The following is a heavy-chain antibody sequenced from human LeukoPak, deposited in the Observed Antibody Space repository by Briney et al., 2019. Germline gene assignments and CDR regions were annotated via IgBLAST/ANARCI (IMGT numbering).Heavy chain of an antibody. Sequence: GESLKISCKGSGYSFTSYWIGWVRQMPGKGLEWMGIIYPGDSDTRYSPSFQGQVTISADKSISTAYLQWSSLKASDTAMYYCARSIVVVTARSPSHFDYWGRGTLVTVSS. CDR1: GYSFTSYW. V-gene: IGHV5-51*01. D-gene: IGHD2-21*02. CDR3: ARSIVVVTARSPSHFDY. J-gene: IGHJ4*02. CDR2: IYPGDSDT.